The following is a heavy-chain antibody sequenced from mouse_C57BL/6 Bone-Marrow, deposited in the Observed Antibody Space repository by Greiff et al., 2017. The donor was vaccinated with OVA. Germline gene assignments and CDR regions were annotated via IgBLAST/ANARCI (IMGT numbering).Heavy chain of an antibody. CDR3: TREYYSNYSWLAY. D-gene: IGHD2-5*01. CDR1: GYTFTDYE. J-gene: IGHJ3*01. V-gene: IGHV1-15*01. CDR2: IDPETGGT. Sequence: VQLQQSGAELVRPGASVTLSCKASGYTFTDYEMHWVKQTPVHGLEWIGAIDPETGGTAYNQKFKGKAILTADKSSSTAYMELRSLTSEDSAVYYCTREYYSNYSWLAYWGQGTLVTVSA.